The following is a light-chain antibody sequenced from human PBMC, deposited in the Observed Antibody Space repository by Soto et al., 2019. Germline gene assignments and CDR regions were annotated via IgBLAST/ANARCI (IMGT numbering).Light chain of an antibody. Sequence: DLQMTQSPSSVSASVGDRVTITCRASQAISSWLAWYQQKPGKAPKLLISAASTLQAGVPSRFTGSGSGTDFTLTISSLQTDDFATYYCQQADSFPLTFGGGTKVEIK. CDR3: QQADSFPLT. J-gene: IGKJ4*01. CDR1: QAISSW. V-gene: IGKV1-12*01. CDR2: AAS.